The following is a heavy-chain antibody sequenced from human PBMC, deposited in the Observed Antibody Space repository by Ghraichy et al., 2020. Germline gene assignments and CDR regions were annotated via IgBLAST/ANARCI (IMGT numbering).Heavy chain of an antibody. CDR1: GGSISSGGYY. D-gene: IGHD5-24*01. J-gene: IGHJ4*02. V-gene: IGHV4-31*03. CDR3: ARLILEMATIDSGYFDY. CDR2: IYYSGST. Sequence: SETLSLTCTVSGGSISSGGYYWSWIRQHPGKGLEWIGYIYYSGSTYYNPSLKSRVTISVDTSKNQFSLKLSSVTAADTAVYYCARLILEMATIDSGYFDYWGQGTLVTVSS.